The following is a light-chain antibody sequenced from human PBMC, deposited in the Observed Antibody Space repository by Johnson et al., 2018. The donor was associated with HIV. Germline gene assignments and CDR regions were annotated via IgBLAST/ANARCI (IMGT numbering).Light chain of an antibody. CDR1: SSNIGNNY. J-gene: IGLJ1*01. CDR2: ENN. CDR3: GTWDSSLSAGPYV. Sequence: QSVLTQPPSVSAAPGQKVTISCSGSSSNIGNNYVSWYQQLPGTAPKLLIYENNKRPSGISDLFSGSKSGTSGTLGITGLQTGDEADYYCGTWDSSLSAGPYVFGTGTKVTVL. V-gene: IGLV1-51*02.